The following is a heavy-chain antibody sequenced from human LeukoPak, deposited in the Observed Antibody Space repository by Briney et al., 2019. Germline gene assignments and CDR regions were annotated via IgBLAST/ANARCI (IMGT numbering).Heavy chain of an antibody. Sequence: SETLSLTCTVSGGSISSYYWSWIRQPPGKGLEWIGYIYYSGSTNYNPSLESRVTISVDTSKNQFSLKLSFVTAADTAVYYCAREYSSGWSGAGYWGQGTLVTVSS. CDR3: AREYSSGWSGAGY. D-gene: IGHD6-19*01. J-gene: IGHJ4*02. CDR2: IYYSGST. CDR1: GGSISSYY. V-gene: IGHV4-59*01.